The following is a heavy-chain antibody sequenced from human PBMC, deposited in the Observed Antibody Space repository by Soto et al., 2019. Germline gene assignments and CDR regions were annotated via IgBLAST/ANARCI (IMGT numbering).Heavy chain of an antibody. CDR3: ARDPYYYDSSGSMGGYYYYGMDV. J-gene: IGHJ6*02. CDR2: INPNSGGT. D-gene: IGHD3-22*01. Sequence: ASVKVSCKASGYTFTGYYMHWVRQAPGQGLEWMGWINPNSGGTNYAQKFQGRVTMTRDTSISTAYMELSRLRSDDTAVYYCARDPYYYDSSGSMGGYYYYGMDVWGQGSTVTVSS. CDR1: GYTFTGYY. V-gene: IGHV1-2*02.